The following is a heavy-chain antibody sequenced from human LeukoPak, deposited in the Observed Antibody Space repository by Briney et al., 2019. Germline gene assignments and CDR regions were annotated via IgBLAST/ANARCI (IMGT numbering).Heavy chain of an antibody. CDR3: AKCRDLWLAYFDY. CDR1: GFIFSSHG. J-gene: IGHJ4*02. D-gene: IGHD6-19*01. V-gene: IGHV3-30*18. CDR2: ISYDGSNK. Sequence: GGSLRLSCAASGFIFSSHGMNWVRQAPGKGLEWVAVISYDGSNKYYADSVKGRFTISRDNSKNTLFLQMNSLRAEDTAVYYCAKCRDLWLAYFDYWGQGTLVTVSS.